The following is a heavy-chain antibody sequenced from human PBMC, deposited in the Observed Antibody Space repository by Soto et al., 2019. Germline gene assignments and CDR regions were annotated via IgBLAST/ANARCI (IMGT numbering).Heavy chain of an antibody. CDR3: ARGRATGAYYY. D-gene: IGHD5-12*01. CDR1: GGSFSGYY. J-gene: IGHJ4*02. CDR2: INHSGST. V-gene: IGHV4-34*01. Sequence: QVQLQQWGAGLLKPSETLSLTCAVYGGSFSGYYWSWIRQPPGKGLEWIGEINHSGSTNYNPSLKSRVTISVDTSKNQFSLKLSSVTAADTAVYYCARGRATGAYYYWGQGTLLTVSS.